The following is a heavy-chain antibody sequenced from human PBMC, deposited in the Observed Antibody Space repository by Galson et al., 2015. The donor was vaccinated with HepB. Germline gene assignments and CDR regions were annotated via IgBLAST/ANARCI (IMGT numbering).Heavy chain of an antibody. J-gene: IGHJ6*02. V-gene: IGHV5-51*01. D-gene: IGHD6-19*01. CDR2: IYPGDSDT. CDR3: ARLEAGLKDYYYGMDV. CDR1: GYSFTSYW. Sequence: QSGAEVKRPGESLKISCKGSGYSFTSYWIGWVRQMPGKGLEWMGIIYPGDSDTRYSPSFQGQVTISADKSISTAYLQWSSLKASDTAMYYCARLEAGLKDYYYGMDVWGQGTTVTVSS.